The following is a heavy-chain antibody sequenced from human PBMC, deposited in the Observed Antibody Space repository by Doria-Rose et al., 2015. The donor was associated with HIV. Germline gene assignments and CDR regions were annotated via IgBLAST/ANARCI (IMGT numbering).Heavy chain of an antibody. J-gene: IGHJ5*02. V-gene: IGHV4-59*01. Sequence: QVQLQESGPGLVKPSETLSLTCNVSGDSISIYYWSWIRQSPGKGLEYIGNIYYGGSTDYNPSLKSRVTISLDTSKNQVSLKLRPVTAADTAVYYCARARAVAGRGSWFDPWGQGTLVTVSS. D-gene: IGHD6-19*01. CDR1: GDSISIYY. CDR2: IYYGGST. CDR3: ARARAVAGRGSWFDP.